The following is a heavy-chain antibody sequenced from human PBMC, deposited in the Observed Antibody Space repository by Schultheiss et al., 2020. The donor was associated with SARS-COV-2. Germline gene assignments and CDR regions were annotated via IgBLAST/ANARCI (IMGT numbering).Heavy chain of an antibody. CDR2: IWYDGSNK. CDR1: GFTFSSYG. J-gene: IGHJ4*02. CDR3: ARDETGTSWSVPAY. V-gene: IGHV3-33*08. Sequence: GGSLRLSCAASGFTFSSYGMHWVRQAPGKGLEWVAAIWYDGSNKYFADSVKGRFTISRDNAKNSLYLQMNSLRAEDTAVYYCARDETGTSWSVPAYWGQGTLVTVSS. D-gene: IGHD3-10*01.